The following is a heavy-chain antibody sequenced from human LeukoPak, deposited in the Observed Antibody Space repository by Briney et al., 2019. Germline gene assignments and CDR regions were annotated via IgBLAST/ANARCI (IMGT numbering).Heavy chain of an antibody. CDR3: ARNVGFDY. J-gene: IGHJ4*02. D-gene: IGHD1-26*01. V-gene: IGHV3-7*01. Sequence: PGGSLTLSCAASGFTFSSYWMSWVRQAPGKGLEWVANIKHDGSEKYYVDSVKGRFNISRDNAENSLYLQMNSQRAEDTAAYYCARNVGFDYWGQGTLVTVSS. CDR1: GFTFSSYW. CDR2: IKHDGSEK.